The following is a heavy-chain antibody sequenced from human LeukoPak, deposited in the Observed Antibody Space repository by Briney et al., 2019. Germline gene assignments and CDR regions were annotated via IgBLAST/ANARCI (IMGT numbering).Heavy chain of an antibody. V-gene: IGHV1-69*13. J-gene: IGHJ3*02. CDR1: GGTFSSYA. CDR2: LIPIFGTA. D-gene: IGHD6-19*01. CDR3: ARDGPRIAVAGTGGFDI. Sequence: SVTVSCKASGGTFSSYAISWVRQAPGQGLEWVGGLIPIFGTANDAQKLQGRVTITADESTSTAYMELSSLRSEDTAVYYCARDGPRIAVAGTGGFDIWGQGTMVTVSS.